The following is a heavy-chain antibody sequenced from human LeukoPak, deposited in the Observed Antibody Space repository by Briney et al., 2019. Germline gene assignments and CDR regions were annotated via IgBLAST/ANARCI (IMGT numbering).Heavy chain of an antibody. J-gene: IGHJ4*02. CDR1: GFTFGDYA. D-gene: IGHD1-26*01. CDR2: ISSSGSTI. Sequence: GGSLRLSCTASGFTFGDYAMSWFRQAPGKGLEWVSYISSSGSTIYYADSVKGRFTISRDNAKNSLYLQMNSLRAEDTAVYYCARDNSSGSYDYWGQGTLVTVSS. V-gene: IGHV3-11*01. CDR3: ARDNSSGSYDY.